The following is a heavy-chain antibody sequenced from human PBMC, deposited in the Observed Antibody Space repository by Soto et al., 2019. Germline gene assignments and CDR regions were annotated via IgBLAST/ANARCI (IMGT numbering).Heavy chain of an antibody. V-gene: IGHV4-39*01. CDR1: GGSINSNTYS. CDR3: ARRGLGNFFGY. Sequence: SETLSLTCTVSGGSINSNTYSWAWIRQPPEKGLEWIGTIYYSGSTYYNPSLKSRVTISVDTSKNEFSLKLSSVTAADTAVFYCARRGLGNFFGYWGQGALVTAPQ. J-gene: IGHJ4*02. D-gene: IGHD6-19*01. CDR2: IYYSGST.